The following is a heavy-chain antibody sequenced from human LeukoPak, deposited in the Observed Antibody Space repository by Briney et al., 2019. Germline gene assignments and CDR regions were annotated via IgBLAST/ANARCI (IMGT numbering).Heavy chain of an antibody. CDR2: IYHSGST. J-gene: IGHJ6*03. CDR3: ARHGLGVVVPAAIAYYYYYYYYMDV. Sequence: PSETLSLTRAVSGYSISSGYYWGWIRQPPGKGLEWIGSIYHSGSTYYNPSLKSRVTISVGTSKNQFSLKLSSVTAADTAVYYCARHGLGVVVPAAIAYYYYYYYYMDVWGKGTTVTVSS. V-gene: IGHV4-38-2*01. CDR1: GYSISSGYY. D-gene: IGHD2-2*02.